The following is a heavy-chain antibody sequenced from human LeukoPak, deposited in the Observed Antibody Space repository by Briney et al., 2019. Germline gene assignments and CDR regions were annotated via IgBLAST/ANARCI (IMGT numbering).Heavy chain of an antibody. Sequence: GGSLRLSCAASGFTFSTYAMSWVRQAPGKGLEWVSVVGGGGTYTHYADSVKGRFTISRDNSKTTLFLQMNIMRAEDTVDYYCAKDQGCSNSNCYFFDYWGQGTLVTVSS. D-gene: IGHD2-2*01. CDR2: VGGGGTYT. CDR1: GFTFSTYA. V-gene: IGHV3-23*01. J-gene: IGHJ4*02. CDR3: AKDQGCSNSNCYFFDY.